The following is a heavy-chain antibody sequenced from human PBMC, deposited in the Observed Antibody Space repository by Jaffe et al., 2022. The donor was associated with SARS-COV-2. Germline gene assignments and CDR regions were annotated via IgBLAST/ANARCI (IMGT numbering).Heavy chain of an antibody. CDR1: GFTFSSYS. Sequence: EVQLVESGGGLVQPGGSLRLSCAASGFTFSSYSMNWVRQAPGKGLEWVSYISSSSSTIYYADSVKGRFTISRDNAKNSLYLQMNSLRDEDTAVYYCAREMAGDYYDSRGWSHAFDIWGQGTMVTVSS. CDR3: AREMAGDYYDSRGWSHAFDI. D-gene: IGHD3-22*01. CDR2: ISSSSSTI. V-gene: IGHV3-48*02. J-gene: IGHJ3*02.